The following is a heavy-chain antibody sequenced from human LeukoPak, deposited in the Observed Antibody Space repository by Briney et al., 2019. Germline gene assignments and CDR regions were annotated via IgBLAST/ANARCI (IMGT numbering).Heavy chain of an antibody. D-gene: IGHD3-9*01. J-gene: IGHJ6*02. CDR3: ARAGRYFDWLLSYGMDV. Sequence: GASVKVSCKASGYTFTGYYMHWVRQAPGQGLEWMGWINPNSGGTNYAQKFQGRVTMTRDTSIGTAYMELSRLRSDDTAVYYCARAGRYFDWLLSYGMDVWGQGTTVTVSS. CDR2: INPNSGGT. CDR1: GYTFTGYY. V-gene: IGHV1-2*02.